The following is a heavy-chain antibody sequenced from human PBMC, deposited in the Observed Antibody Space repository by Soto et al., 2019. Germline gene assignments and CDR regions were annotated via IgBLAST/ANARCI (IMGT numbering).Heavy chain of an antibody. CDR2: INHSGST. CDR1: GGSFSGYY. CDR3: ARHEYHLGELSLYRFGYFDY. Sequence: SETLSLTCAVYGGSFSGYYWSWIRQPPGKGLEWIGEINHSGSTNYNPSLKSRVTISVDTSKNQFSLKLSSVTAADTAVYYCARHEYHLGELSLYRFGYFDYWGQGTLVTVSS. J-gene: IGHJ4*02. V-gene: IGHV4-34*01. D-gene: IGHD3-16*02.